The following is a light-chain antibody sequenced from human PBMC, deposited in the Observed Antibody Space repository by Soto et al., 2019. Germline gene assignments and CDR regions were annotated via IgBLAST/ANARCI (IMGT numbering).Light chain of an antibody. CDR3: QQSYRPRLT. Sequence: DIQMTQSPSSLSASVEDRVTLTCRASQSISTYLNWYQQKPGKAPDLLIYTASNLESGVPSRFSGSGSGTDFTLTISSLQPEDFATYYCQQSYRPRLTFGGGTKVDIK. J-gene: IGKJ4*01. CDR1: QSISTY. V-gene: IGKV1-39*01. CDR2: TAS.